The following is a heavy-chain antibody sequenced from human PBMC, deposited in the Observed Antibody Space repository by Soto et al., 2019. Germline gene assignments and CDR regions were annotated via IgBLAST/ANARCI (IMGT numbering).Heavy chain of an antibody. CDR1: GGTFSSYA. CDR3: ARGRSRPSTYCSGGSCYQRPYYYYYGMDV. D-gene: IGHD2-15*01. CDR2: IIPIFGTA. Sequence: ASVKVSCKASGGTFSSYAISWVRQAPGQGLEWMGGIIPIFGTANYAQKFQGRVTITADESTSTAYIELSSLRSEDTAVYYCARGRSRPSTYCSGGSCYQRPYYYYYGMDVWGQGTTVTVSS. V-gene: IGHV1-69*13. J-gene: IGHJ6*02.